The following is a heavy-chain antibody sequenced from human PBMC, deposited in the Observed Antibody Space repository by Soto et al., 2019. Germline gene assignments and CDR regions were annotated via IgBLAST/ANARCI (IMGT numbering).Heavy chain of an antibody. Sequence: SVKVSCKASGGTFSSYAISWVRQAPGQGLEWMGGIIPIFGTANYAQKFQGRVTITADESTSTAYMELSSLRSEDTAVYYCARARIVRYFDWLSSGFDYWGKGTRVTVPS. CDR1: GGTFSSYA. V-gene: IGHV1-69*13. CDR3: ARARIVRYFDWLSSGFDY. J-gene: IGHJ4*02. D-gene: IGHD3-9*01. CDR2: IIPIFGTA.